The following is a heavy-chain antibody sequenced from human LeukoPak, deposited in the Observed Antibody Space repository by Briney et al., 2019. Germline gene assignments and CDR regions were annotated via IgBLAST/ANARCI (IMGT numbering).Heavy chain of an antibody. J-gene: IGHJ3*02. CDR1: GGSISSGGYS. CDR2: LYHSGST. CDR3: ARVGRAMTAAGFGAFDI. V-gene: IGHV4-30-2*01. D-gene: IGHD6-13*01. Sequence: SETLSLTCTVSGGSISSGGYSWSWIRQPPGKGLEWIGYLYHSGSTYYNPSLKSRVTISVDRSKNQFSLQLNSVTAADTAVYYCARVGRAMTAAGFGAFDIWGQGTMVTVSS.